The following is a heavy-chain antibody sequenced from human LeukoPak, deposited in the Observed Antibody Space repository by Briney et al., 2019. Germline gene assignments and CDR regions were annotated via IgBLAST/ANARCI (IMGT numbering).Heavy chain of an antibody. Sequence: GGSLRLSCAASGFTFSDYYMTWIRQAPGKGLEWVSYITSSGYYTNYGDSVKGRFTMSRDNAKKSLYLQMDSLRAEDTAVYYCARVSKAANPTSDSPWFDPWGQGTLVTVSS. J-gene: IGHJ5*02. CDR1: GFTFSDYY. V-gene: IGHV3-11*05. CDR3: ARVSKAANPTSDSPWFDP. D-gene: IGHD2-15*01. CDR2: ITSSGYYT.